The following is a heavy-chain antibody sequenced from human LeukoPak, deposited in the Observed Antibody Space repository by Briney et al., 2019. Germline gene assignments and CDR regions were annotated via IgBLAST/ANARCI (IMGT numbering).Heavy chain of an antibody. CDR1: GFIFTDHW. D-gene: IGHD3-16*01. J-gene: IGHJ4*02. CDR2: IKEDESAK. Sequence: GGSLRLSCVASGFIFTDHWMSWVRQAPGKGLGWVANIKEDESAKFYADSVRGRFTISRDNAKNSVYLEMNNLRVEDTAVYYCARAVDVADYWGRGTLVTVSS. CDR3: ARAVDVADY. V-gene: IGHV3-7*01.